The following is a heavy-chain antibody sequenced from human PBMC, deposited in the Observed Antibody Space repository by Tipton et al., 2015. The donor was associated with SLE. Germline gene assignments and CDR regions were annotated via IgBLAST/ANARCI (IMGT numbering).Heavy chain of an antibody. D-gene: IGHD4-17*01. CDR2: IYSSGDR. V-gene: IGHV4-4*07. J-gene: IGHJ2*01. Sequence: GLVKPSETLSLICTVSGGSISFDYWSWIRQSAGRGLEWIGRIYSSGDRDYNPSLRSRVTMSIDASQNRGSLRLKSVSAADTAVYYCARGSDGEYVRYFDVWGPGTLVTVSS. CDR3: ARGSDGEYVRYFDV. CDR1: GGSISFDY.